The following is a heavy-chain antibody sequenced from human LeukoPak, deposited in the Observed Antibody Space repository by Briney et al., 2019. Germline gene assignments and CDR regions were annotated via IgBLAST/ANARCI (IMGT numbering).Heavy chain of an antibody. V-gene: IGHV4-34*01. CDR2: INHSGST. Sequence: TPSETLSLTCAVYGESFSGYYWSWIRQPPGKGLEWIGEINHSGSTNYNPSLKSRVTISVDTSKNQFSLKLSSVTAADTAVYYCARGFELRYYDAPNWFDPWGQGTLVTVSS. D-gene: IGHD3-22*01. J-gene: IGHJ5*02. CDR3: ARGFELRYYDAPNWFDP. CDR1: GESFSGYY.